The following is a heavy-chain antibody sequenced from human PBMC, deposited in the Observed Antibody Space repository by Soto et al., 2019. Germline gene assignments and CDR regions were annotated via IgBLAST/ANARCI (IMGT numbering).Heavy chain of an antibody. Sequence: QLQLQESGPGLVKPSETLSLTCIVSGGSISNNGYYWGWIRQPPGKGLEWVASIYYSGITYCSPSLKSRVIMSVDTSKKQFSLKLSSVTAADTAVYYCVRSGPAGAVDYWGQGTLVTVSS. V-gene: IGHV4-39*01. CDR1: GGSISNNGYY. J-gene: IGHJ4*02. CDR3: VRSGPAGAVDY. D-gene: IGHD2-8*02. CDR2: IYYSGIT.